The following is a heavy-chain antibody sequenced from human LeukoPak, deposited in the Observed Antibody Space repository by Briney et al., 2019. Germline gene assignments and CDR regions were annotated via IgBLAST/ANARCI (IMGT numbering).Heavy chain of an antibody. J-gene: IGHJ4*02. Sequence: ASVKVSCKASGYTFTSYGISWVRQAPGQGLEWMGWISAYNGNTNHAQKLQGRVTMTTDTSTSTAYMELRSLRSDDTAVYYCASSPGGITMTELDYWGQGTLVTVSS. D-gene: IGHD3-22*01. V-gene: IGHV1-18*01. CDR1: GYTFTSYG. CDR2: ISAYNGNT. CDR3: ASSPGGITMTELDY.